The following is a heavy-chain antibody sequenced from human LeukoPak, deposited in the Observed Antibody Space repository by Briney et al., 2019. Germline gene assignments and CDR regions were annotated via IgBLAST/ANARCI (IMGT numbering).Heavy chain of an antibody. CDR3: AKTVTTRGAHYYYYGMDV. D-gene: IGHD4-17*01. J-gene: IGHJ6*02. Sequence: PSETLSLTCAVSGGSISSGGYSWSWIRQPPGKGLEWIGYIYHSGSTYYNPSLKSRVTISVDRSKNQFSLKLSSVTAADTAVYYRAKTVTTRGAHYYYYGMDVWGQGTTVTVSS. V-gene: IGHV4-30-2*01. CDR2: IYHSGST. CDR1: GGSISSGGYS.